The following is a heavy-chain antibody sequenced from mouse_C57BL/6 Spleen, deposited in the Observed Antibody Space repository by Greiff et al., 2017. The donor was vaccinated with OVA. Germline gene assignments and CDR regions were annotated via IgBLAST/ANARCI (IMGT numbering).Heavy chain of an antibody. CDR2: ISSGSSTI. CDR3: ARAVTEAMDY. D-gene: IGHD2-12*01. V-gene: IGHV5-17*01. Sequence: DVHLVESGGGLVKPGGSLKLSCAASGFTFSDYGMHWVRQAPEKGLEWVAYISSGSSTIYYADTVKGRFTISRDNAKNTLFLQMTSLRSEDTAMYYCARAVTEAMDYWGQGTSVTVSS. J-gene: IGHJ4*01. CDR1: GFTFSDYG.